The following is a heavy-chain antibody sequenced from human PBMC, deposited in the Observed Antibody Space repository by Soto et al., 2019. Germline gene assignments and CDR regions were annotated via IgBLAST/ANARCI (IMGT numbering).Heavy chain of an antibody. D-gene: IGHD2-2*01. CDR2: IHYSGST. V-gene: IGHV4-59*12. Sequence: SETLSLTCIVSGGSISSYYWSWIRQPPGKGLEWIGYIHYSGSTNYNPSLKSRVTISVDTSKNQFSLKLSSVTAADTAVYYCARGRTSSPTPGDYWGQGTLVTVSS. CDR1: GGSISSYY. J-gene: IGHJ4*02. CDR3: ARGRTSSPTPGDY.